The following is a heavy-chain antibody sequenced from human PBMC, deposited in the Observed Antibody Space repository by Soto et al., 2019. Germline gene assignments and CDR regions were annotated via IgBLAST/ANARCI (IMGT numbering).Heavy chain of an antibody. D-gene: IGHD6-19*01. J-gene: IGHJ4*02. Sequence: SETLSLTCTVSGGSISSGDYYWSWIRQPPGKGLEWIGYIHNSVSTYYNPSLKSRVAISVDASKNQFSLKLSSVTAADTAVYFCARSVAVPGAHVDYWGQGTQVTVSS. V-gene: IGHV4-30-4*01. CDR2: IHNSVST. CDR1: GGSISSGDYY. CDR3: ARSVAVPGAHVDY.